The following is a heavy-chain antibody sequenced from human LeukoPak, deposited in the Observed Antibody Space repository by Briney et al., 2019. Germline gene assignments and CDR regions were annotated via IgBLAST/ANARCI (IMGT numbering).Heavy chain of an antibody. D-gene: IGHD6-19*01. V-gene: IGHV4-39*07. Sequence: TASETLSLTCAVSGDSSSSSIYYWGWIRQPPGKGLEWIGSIDYSGSTYYNPSLKSRATISIDTSKNQFSLKLSSVTAADTAVYYCAREYTLYRSGWFLDYWGQGTVVTVSS. CDR3: AREYTLYRSGWFLDY. J-gene: IGHJ4*02. CDR2: IDYSGST. CDR1: GDSSSSSIYY.